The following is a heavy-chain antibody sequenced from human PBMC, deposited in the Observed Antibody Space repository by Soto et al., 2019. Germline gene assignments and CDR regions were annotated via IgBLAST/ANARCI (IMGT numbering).Heavy chain of an antibody. CDR3: AKDSGIFGVVTPYYFDY. V-gene: IGHV3-23*01. CDR2: ISGSGGST. CDR1: GFTFSSYA. J-gene: IGHJ4*02. Sequence: GGSLRLSCAASGFTFSSYAMSWVRQAPGKGLEWVSAISGSGGSTYYADSVKGRFTISRDNSKNTLYLQMNSLRAEDTAVYYCAKDSGIFGVVTPYYFDYWGQGTLVTVSS. D-gene: IGHD3-3*01.